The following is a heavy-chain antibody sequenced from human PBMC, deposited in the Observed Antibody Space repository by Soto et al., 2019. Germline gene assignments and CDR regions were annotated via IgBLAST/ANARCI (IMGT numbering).Heavy chain of an antibody. CDR3: ARDDIPGRAVATYGMDV. D-gene: IGHD6-19*01. CDR2: IWYDGSNE. J-gene: IGHJ6*02. Sequence: GGYLRLSCAASGFIFSNFGMHWVRQAPGKGLEWVAGIWYDGSNEYYADSVMGRFTISKDNSKNTLYLQMNSLRAEDTAAYYCARDDIPGRAVATYGMDVWGQGTTVTVSS. V-gene: IGHV3-33*01. CDR1: GFIFSNFG.